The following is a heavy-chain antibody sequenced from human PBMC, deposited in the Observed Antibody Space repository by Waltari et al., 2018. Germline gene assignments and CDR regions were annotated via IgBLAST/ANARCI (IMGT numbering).Heavy chain of an antibody. V-gene: IGHV1-24*01. J-gene: IGHJ3*02. CDR2: FDPEDGET. CDR3: ARDGSGDDAFDI. D-gene: IGHD3-10*01. Sequence: QVQLVQSGAEVKKPGASVKVSCKVSGYTLTELSMHWVRQAPGKGLEWMGGFDPEDGETSYAQKCQGRGTMTEDTSTDTAYMELSSLRSEDTAVYYCARDGSGDDAFDIWGQGTMVTVSS. CDR1: GYTLTELS.